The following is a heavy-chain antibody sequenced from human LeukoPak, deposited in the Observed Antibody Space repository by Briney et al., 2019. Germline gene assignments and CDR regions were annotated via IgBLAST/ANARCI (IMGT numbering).Heavy chain of an antibody. J-gene: IGHJ4*02. V-gene: IGHV3-15*01. D-gene: IGHD5-12*01. CDR2: IKSKTDGGTT. CDR3: AKDHTSYSGYDSLDY. Sequence: GGSLRLSCAASGFTFSNAWMSWVRQAPGKGLEWVGRIKSKTDGGTTDCAAPVKDRFTISRDDSKNTLYLQMNSLRAEDTAVYYCAKDHTSYSGYDSLDYWGQGTQVTVSS. CDR1: GFTFSNAW.